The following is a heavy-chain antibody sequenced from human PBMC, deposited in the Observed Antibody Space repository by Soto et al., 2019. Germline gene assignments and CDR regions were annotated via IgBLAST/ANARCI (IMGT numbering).Heavy chain of an antibody. D-gene: IGHD6-13*01. CDR2: INPNSGGT. J-gene: IGHJ6*02. CDR1: GYTFTSYY. CDR3: AREGSAAGTSGGINYYYYYGMDV. Sequence: QVQLVQSGAEVKKPGASVKVSCKASGYTFTSYYMHWVRQAPGQGLEWMGWINPNSGGTNYAQKFQGWVTMTRDTSISTXXMXLXXLRSDDTAVYYCAREGSAAGTSGGINYYYYYGMDVWGQGTTVTVSS. V-gene: IGHV1-2*04.